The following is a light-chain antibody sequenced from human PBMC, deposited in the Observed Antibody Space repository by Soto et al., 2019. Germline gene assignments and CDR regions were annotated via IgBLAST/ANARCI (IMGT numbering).Light chain of an antibody. CDR3: TSYTSTSTLV. V-gene: IGLV2-14*01. Sequence: QSVLTQPASLSGSPGQSITISCTGTSNDIGANDYVSWYQHHPGQAPKILIYEAANRPSGVSHRFSGSKSGNTASLTISGLQAEDEADYFCTSYTSTSTLVFGGGTELTVL. CDR1: SNDIGANDY. CDR2: EAA. J-gene: IGLJ2*01.